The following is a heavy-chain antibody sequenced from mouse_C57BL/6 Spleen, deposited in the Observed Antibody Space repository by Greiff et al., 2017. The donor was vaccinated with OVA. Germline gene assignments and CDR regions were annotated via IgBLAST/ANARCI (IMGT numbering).Heavy chain of an antibody. CDR1: GYTFTSYW. D-gene: IGHD3-2*02. J-gene: IGHJ4*01. CDR2: IHPNSGST. Sequence: VQLQQPGAELVKPGASVKLSCKASGYTFTSYWMHWVKQRPGQGLEWIGMIHPNSGSTNYNEKFKSKATLTVDKSSSTAYMQLSSLTSEDSAVYYCARQLRLGAIDYWGQGTSVTVSS. CDR3: ARQLRLGAIDY. V-gene: IGHV1-64*01.